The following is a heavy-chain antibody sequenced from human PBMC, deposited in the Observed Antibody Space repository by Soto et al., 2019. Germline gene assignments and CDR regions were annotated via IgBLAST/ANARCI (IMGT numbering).Heavy chain of an antibody. V-gene: IGHV3-23*01. Sequence: VQLLESGGGLVQPGGSLRLSCAASGFPFSSRAMSWVRQAPGKGLEWVSAISGSGTITYYADAVKGRFTISRDTSKNTLYLQMSSLRANDTAVYYCAEWARYCSGADCRAWGQGTLVTASS. CDR2: ISGSGTIT. D-gene: IGHD2-15*01. CDR3: AEWARYCSGADCRA. CDR1: GFPFSSRA. J-gene: IGHJ5*02.